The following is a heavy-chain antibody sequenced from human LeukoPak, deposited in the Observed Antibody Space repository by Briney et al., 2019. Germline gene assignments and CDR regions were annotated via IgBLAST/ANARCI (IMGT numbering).Heavy chain of an antibody. CDR2: ISGSGGST. D-gene: IGHD3-10*01. CDR3: ARYYGSGSYYQYYFDY. CDR1: GFTFSSYA. Sequence: GGSLRLSCAASGFTFSSYAMSWVRRAPGKGLEWVSAISGSGGSTYYADSVKGRFTISRDNSKNTLYLQMNSLRAEDTAVYYCARYYGSGSYYQYYFDYWGQGTLVTVSS. V-gene: IGHV3-23*01. J-gene: IGHJ4*02.